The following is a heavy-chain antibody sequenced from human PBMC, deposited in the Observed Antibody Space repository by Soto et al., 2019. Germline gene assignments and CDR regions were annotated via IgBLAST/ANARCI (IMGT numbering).Heavy chain of an antibody. CDR2: IIPLFGTT. V-gene: IGHV1-69*01. Sequence: QVQLVQSGAEVRMPGSSVKVSCKASGGTFSTYPINWVRQAPGQGLEWMGGIIPLFGTTNYAQKFKGIVTITADESTSTAYMELSSLRAEDAAMYYCARGATHRRSWYFWFDPWGQGNLVTVAS. CDR3: ARGATHRRSWYFWFDP. CDR1: GGTFSTYP. J-gene: IGHJ5*02. D-gene: IGHD6-13*01.